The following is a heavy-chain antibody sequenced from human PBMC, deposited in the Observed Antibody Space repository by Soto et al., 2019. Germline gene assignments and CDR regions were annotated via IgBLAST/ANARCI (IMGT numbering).Heavy chain of an antibody. CDR2: INAGNGNT. J-gene: IGHJ3*02. CDR3: AAGGSSGRYGAFDI. Sequence: ASVKVSCKASGYTFTSYYMHWVRQAPGQRLEWMGWINAGNGNTKYSQKFQGRVTITRDMSTSTAYMELSSLRSEDTAVYYCAAGGSSGRYGAFDIWGQGTVVTVSS. D-gene: IGHD6-19*01. V-gene: IGHV1-3*01. CDR1: GYTFTSYY.